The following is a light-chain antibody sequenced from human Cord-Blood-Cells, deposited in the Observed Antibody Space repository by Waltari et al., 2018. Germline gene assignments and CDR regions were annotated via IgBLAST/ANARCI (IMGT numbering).Light chain of an antibody. Sequence: DIVMTQSPLSLPVIPGEPASISCRSSQSLLHSNGYYYLDWYLQKPGQSPQVLIYLGSNRASGVPDRFSGSGSGTDFTLKISRVEAEDVGVYYCMQALQTPLTFGQGTKLEIK. V-gene: IGKV2-28*01. CDR2: LGS. CDR1: QSLLHSNGYYY. J-gene: IGKJ2*01. CDR3: MQALQTPLT.